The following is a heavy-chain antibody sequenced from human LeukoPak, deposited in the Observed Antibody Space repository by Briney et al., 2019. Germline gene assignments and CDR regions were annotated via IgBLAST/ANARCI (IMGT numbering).Heavy chain of an antibody. Sequence: PSETLSLTCAVYGGSFSGYYWSWIRQPPGKGLEWIGEINHSGSTNYNPSLKSRVTISVDTSKNQFSLKLSSVTAADTAVYYCARIDYDSSGYYCAFDIWGQGTMVTVSS. CDR3: ARIDYDSSGYYCAFDI. D-gene: IGHD3-22*01. J-gene: IGHJ3*02. CDR1: GGSFSGYY. V-gene: IGHV4-34*01. CDR2: INHSGST.